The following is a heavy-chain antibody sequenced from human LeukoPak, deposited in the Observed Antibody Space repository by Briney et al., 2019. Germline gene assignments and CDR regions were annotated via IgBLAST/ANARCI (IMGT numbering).Heavy chain of an antibody. Sequence: ASVKVSCKASGYIFTDCAIHWLRQAHGQRPEWMGWMNAGNGNTKYSQKFQGRITLIRDTSAATAYMELSSLRHDDLAVFYCARGRGTSGTNRDFYYYYYMDVWGKGTTVTVSS. V-gene: IGHV1-3*01. D-gene: IGHD2-2*01. CDR3: ARGRGTSGTNRDFYYYYYMDV. CDR1: GYIFTDCA. J-gene: IGHJ6*03. CDR2: MNAGNGNT.